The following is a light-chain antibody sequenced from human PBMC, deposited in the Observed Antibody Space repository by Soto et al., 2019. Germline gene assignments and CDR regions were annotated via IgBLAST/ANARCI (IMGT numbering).Light chain of an antibody. CDR3: LLSYNGARV. J-gene: IGLJ2*01. CDR1: TGTVTRGLF. Sequence: QAVVTQEPSLTVSPGGTITLTCGSSTGTVTRGLFPYWFQQKPGQAPRTLIYDTDNKHSWTPARFSGSLLGDKAALTLSGAQPEDEADYYCLLSYNGARVFGGGTKVTVL. V-gene: IGLV7-46*01. CDR2: DTD.